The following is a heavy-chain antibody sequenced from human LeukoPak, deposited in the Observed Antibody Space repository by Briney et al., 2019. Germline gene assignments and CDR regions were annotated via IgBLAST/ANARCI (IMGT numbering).Heavy chain of an antibody. CDR3: ARAESITIFGVVIIGAFDI. V-gene: IGHV4-4*07. D-gene: IGHD3-3*01. Sequence: SETLSLTCTVSGGSISSYYWSWIRQPAGKGLEWIGRIYTSGSTNYNPSLKSRVTMSVDTSKNQFSLKLSSVTAADTAVYYCARAESITIFGVVIIGAFDIWGQGTMVTVSS. J-gene: IGHJ3*02. CDR1: GGSISSYY. CDR2: IYTSGST.